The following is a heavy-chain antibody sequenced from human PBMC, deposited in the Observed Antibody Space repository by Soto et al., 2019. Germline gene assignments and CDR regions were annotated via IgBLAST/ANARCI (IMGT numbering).Heavy chain of an antibody. J-gene: IGHJ5*02. CDR1: GFSLSTSGVG. CDR2: IYWDDDK. V-gene: IGHV2-5*02. CDR3: VHRPNSYGSGSYYSP. Sequence: QITLKESGPTLVKPTQTLTLTCTFSGFSLSTSGVGVGWIRQPPGKALEWLALIYWDDDKRYSPSLKSRLTSTKDTSKSQVVLKMTNMDPVDTATYYFVHRPNSYGSGSYYSPWGQGTLVTVSS. D-gene: IGHD3-10*01.